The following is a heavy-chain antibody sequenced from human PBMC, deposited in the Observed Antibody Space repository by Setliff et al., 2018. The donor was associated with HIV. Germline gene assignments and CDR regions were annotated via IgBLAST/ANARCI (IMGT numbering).Heavy chain of an antibody. CDR1: GDSISSGSYY. CDR2: IHTTGST. D-gene: IGHD5-12*01. CDR3: ARQPRWLQFPRYFDY. J-gene: IGHJ4*02. V-gene: IGHV4-61*09. Sequence: SETLSLTCSVSGDSISSGSYYWSWIRLPAGKGLEWIGQIHTTGSTNYNPSLESRLTISIDTSKNQFSLKLNSVTATDTAVYYCARQPRWLQFPRYFDYWGQGTLVTVS.